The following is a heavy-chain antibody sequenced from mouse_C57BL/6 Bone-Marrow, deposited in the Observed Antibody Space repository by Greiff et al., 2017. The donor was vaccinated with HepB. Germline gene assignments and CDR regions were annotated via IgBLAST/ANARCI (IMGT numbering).Heavy chain of an antibody. CDR3: ARHNWDGHWYFDV. D-gene: IGHD4-1*02. Sequence: EVKLMESGGGLVKPGGSLKLSCAASGFTFSSYTMSWVRQTPETRLEWVATISGGGGNTYYPDSVKGRFTISRDNAKNTLYLQMSSLRSEDTALYYCARHNWDGHWYFDVWGTGTTVTVSS. CDR1: GFTFSSYT. CDR2: ISGGGGNT. V-gene: IGHV5-9*01. J-gene: IGHJ1*03.